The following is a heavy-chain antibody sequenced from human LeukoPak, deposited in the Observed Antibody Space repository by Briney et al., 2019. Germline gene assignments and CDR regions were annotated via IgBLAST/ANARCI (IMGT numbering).Heavy chain of an antibody. Sequence: GGSLRLSCAASGFTFSSYAMSWVRQAPGKGLEWVAVISYDGSNKYYADSVKGRFTISRDNSKNTLYLQMKSLRAEDTAVYYCAKGPEWYDSSGYYSGIDYWGQGTLVTVSS. J-gene: IGHJ4*02. D-gene: IGHD3-22*01. CDR1: GFTFSSYA. V-gene: IGHV3-30*04. CDR3: AKGPEWYDSSGYYSGIDY. CDR2: ISYDGSNK.